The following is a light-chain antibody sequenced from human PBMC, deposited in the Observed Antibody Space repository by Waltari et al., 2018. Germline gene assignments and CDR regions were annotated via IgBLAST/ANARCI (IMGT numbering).Light chain of an antibody. CDR3: QHYGSFFRT. Sequence: EIVLTQSPDTLSLSPGERATLSCRASQSISTSHLAWYQKKPGQAPRLLMSATSSRATAVPGRFSGSGSGTDFTLTISRLEPEDCAVYYCQHYGSFFRTFGQGTKVE. CDR1: QSISTSH. V-gene: IGKV3-20*01. J-gene: IGKJ1*01. CDR2: ATS.